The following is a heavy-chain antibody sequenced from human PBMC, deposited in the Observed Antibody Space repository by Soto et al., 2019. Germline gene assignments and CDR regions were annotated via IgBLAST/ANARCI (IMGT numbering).Heavy chain of an antibody. D-gene: IGHD3-3*01. Sequence: GGSLRLSCTASGFTFSSYATSWVRQAPGKGLEWVSAISGSGGTTYYADSVKGRFTISRDNSENTLYLQMNSLRAEDTAVYYCAKVPNYDFWSGPLMDVWGKGTTVTVSS. CDR1: GFTFSSYA. J-gene: IGHJ6*03. V-gene: IGHV3-23*01. CDR2: ISGSGGTT. CDR3: AKVPNYDFWSGPLMDV.